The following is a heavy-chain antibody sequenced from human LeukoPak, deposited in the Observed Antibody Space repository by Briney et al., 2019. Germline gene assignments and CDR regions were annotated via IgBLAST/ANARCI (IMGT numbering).Heavy chain of an antibody. CDR1: GYTFTSYG. Sequence: ASVKVSCKASGYTFTSYGISWVRQAPGQGLEWMGWISAYNGNTNYAQKFQGRVTITADKSTSTAYMELSSLRSEDTGVYYCASQLGPYCSGGSCYQLDYWGQGTLVTVSS. J-gene: IGHJ4*02. CDR2: ISAYNGNT. D-gene: IGHD2-15*01. V-gene: IGHV1-18*01. CDR3: ASQLGPYCSGGSCYQLDY.